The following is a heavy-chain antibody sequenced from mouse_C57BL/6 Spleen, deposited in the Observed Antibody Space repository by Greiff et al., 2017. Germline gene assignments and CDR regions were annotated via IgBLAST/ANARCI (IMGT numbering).Heavy chain of an antibody. CDR1: GYSITSGYY. D-gene: IGHD2-4*01. CDR2: ISYDGSN. CDR3: ARVEVDYDYDPWFAY. Sequence: EVKLQESGPGLVKPSQSLSLTCSVTGYSITSGYYWNWIRQLPGNKLEWMGYISYDGSNNYNPSLKNRISITRDTSKNQFFLKLNSVTTEDTATYYCARVEVDYDYDPWFAYWGQGTLVTVSA. J-gene: IGHJ3*01. V-gene: IGHV3-6*01.